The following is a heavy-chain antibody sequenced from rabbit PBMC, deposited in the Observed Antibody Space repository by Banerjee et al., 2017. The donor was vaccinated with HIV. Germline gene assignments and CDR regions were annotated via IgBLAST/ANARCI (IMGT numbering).Heavy chain of an antibody. J-gene: IGHJ4*01. CDR1: GFSFSSSYW. V-gene: IGHV1S45*01. CDR2: IAAGSSGST. CDR3: ARDLAGVIGWNFNL. D-gene: IGHD4-1*01. Sequence: QEQLVESGGGLVQPEGSLTLTCKASGFSFSSSYWISWVRQAPGKGLEWIACIAAGSSGSTYYASWAKGRFTISKTSSTTVTLQMTSLTAADTATYFCARDLAGVIGWNFNLWGPGTLVTVS.